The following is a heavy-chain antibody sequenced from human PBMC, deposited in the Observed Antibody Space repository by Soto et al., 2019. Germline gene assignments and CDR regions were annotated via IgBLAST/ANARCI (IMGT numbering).Heavy chain of an antibody. CDR3: ARARIDY. Sequence: GGSLRLSCAASGFTFSTYWMTWVRQVPGKGLEWVATINLDGSEKHYGDSVKGRFTVSRDNAKNSLFLQMNSLRAEDTAVYYCARARIDYWGQGTLVTVSS. V-gene: IGHV3-7*01. J-gene: IGHJ4*02. CDR2: INLDGSEK. CDR1: GFTFSTYW.